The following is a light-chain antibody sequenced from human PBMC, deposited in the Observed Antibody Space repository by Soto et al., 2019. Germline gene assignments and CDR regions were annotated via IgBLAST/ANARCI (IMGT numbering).Light chain of an antibody. J-gene: IGKJ1*01. CDR1: QSVSNNY. Sequence: EIVLTQSPGTLSLSPGERATLSCRASQSVSNNYLAWYQQKPGQAPRLLIYDASNRATGIPARFSGSGSGTDFTLTISGLEPEDFAVYYCQQRSNWPPWTFGQGTKVDIK. CDR2: DAS. CDR3: QQRSNWPPWT. V-gene: IGKV3-11*01.